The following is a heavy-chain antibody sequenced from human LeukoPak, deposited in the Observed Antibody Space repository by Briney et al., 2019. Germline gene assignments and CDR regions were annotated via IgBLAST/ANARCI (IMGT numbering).Heavy chain of an antibody. Sequence: ASVKVSCKASGYIFTDYYMHWVRQAPGQELGWMGRINPNSGGTNYAQKLQGRVTMTTDTSTSTAYMELRSLRSDDTAVYYCARGYYDSSGYYPFDIWGQGTMVTVSS. CDR2: INPNSGGT. J-gene: IGHJ3*02. D-gene: IGHD3-22*01. V-gene: IGHV1/OR15-1*04. CDR3: ARGYYDSSGYYPFDI. CDR1: GYIFTDYY.